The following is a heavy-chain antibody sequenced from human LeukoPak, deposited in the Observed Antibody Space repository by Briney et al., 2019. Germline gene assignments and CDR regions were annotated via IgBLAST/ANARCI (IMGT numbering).Heavy chain of an antibody. CDR2: ISAYTGNT. D-gene: IGHD3-22*01. V-gene: IGHV1-18*01. CDR3: ARSGVGYFYDSTGYYPLDY. Sequence: ASVHVSRKASGYTFTNYGISWVRQAPGQGLEWMGWISAYTGNTNYAQNFQGRVTMTTDTSTSTAFMELRSLRSDDTAVYYCARSGVGYFYDSTGYYPLDYWGQGTLVTVSS. J-gene: IGHJ4*02. CDR1: GYTFTNYG.